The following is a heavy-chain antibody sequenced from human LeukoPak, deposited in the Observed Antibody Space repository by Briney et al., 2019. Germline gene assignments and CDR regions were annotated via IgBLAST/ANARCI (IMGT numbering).Heavy chain of an antibody. J-gene: IGHJ4*02. CDR1: GFTFSSYA. CDR2: ISGSGSST. Sequence: GGSLRLSCAASGFTFSSYAMSWVRQAPGKGLEWVSAISGSGSSTYYADSVKGRFTISRDNSKNTLYLQMNSLRAEDTAVYYCAKDHSSGWYGSFDYWGQGTLVTVSS. D-gene: IGHD6-19*01. V-gene: IGHV3-23*01. CDR3: AKDHSSGWYGSFDY.